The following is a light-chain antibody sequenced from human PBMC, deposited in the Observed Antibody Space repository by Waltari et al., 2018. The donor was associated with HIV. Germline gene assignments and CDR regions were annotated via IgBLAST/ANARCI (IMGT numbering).Light chain of an antibody. J-gene: IGLJ2*01. CDR1: SSDVGGYNL. V-gene: IGLV2-23*02. CDR2: EVS. Sequence: QSALTQPASVSGSPGQSITISCTGTSSDVGGYNLVSWYQQHPGKAPKLMIYEVSKRPSWVSNRFSGSKSGNTASLTISGLQAEDEADYYCCAYAGSTTDVIFGGGTKLTVL. CDR3: CAYAGSTTDVI.